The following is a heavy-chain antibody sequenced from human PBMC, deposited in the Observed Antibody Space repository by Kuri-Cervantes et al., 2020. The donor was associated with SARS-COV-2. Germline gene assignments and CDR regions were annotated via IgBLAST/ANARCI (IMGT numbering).Heavy chain of an antibody. Sequence: GESLKISCKGSGYSFTSYWISWVRQMPGKGLEWMGRIDPSDSYTNYSPSFQGHVTISADKSISTAYLQWSSLKASDTAMYYCARRYRSSTSCYNAFDIWGQGTMVTVSS. D-gene: IGHD2-2*02. CDR1: GYSFTSYW. CDR2: IDPSDSYT. V-gene: IGHV5-10-1*01. J-gene: IGHJ3*02. CDR3: ARRYRSSTSCYNAFDI.